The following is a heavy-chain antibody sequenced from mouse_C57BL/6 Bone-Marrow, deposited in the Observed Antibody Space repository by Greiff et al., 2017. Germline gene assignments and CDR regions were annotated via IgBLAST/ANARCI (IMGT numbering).Heavy chain of an antibody. J-gene: IGHJ2*01. CDR2: IHPNSGST. D-gene: IGHD1-1*01. Sequence: QVQLKQPGAELVKPGASVKLSCKASGYTFTSYWMHWVKQRPGQGLEWIGMIHPNSGSTNYNEKFKSKATLTVDKSSSTAYMQLSSLTSEDSAVYYCARPVVATGYFDYWGQGTTLTVSS. V-gene: IGHV1-64*01. CDR3: ARPVVATGYFDY. CDR1: GYTFTSYW.